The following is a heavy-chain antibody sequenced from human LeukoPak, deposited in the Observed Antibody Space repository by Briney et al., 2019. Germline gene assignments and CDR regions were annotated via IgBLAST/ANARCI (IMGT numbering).Heavy chain of an antibody. CDR2: ISAYSGHT. J-gene: IGHJ6*02. Sequence: GASVKASCRASGYTFTIYGITWVRQAPGQGLEWMGWISAYSGHTNYAQKLQGRVTMTTDTSTTTAYMELRSLRSDDTAVYYCARRISSSSGPYGMDVWGQGTSVTVSS. D-gene: IGHD6-6*01. V-gene: IGHV1-18*01. CDR1: GYTFTIYG. CDR3: ARRISSSSGPYGMDV.